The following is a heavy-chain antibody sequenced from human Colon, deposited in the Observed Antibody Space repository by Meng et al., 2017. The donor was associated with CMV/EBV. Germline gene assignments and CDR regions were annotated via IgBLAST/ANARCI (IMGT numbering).Heavy chain of an antibody. CDR1: GFTFGSYW. Sequence: GGSLRLSCAASGFTFGSYWMSWVRQAPGRGLEWVASIVTTGSAAYYADSVKGRFTISRDNAKNSLYLQMSSLSAEDTAVYYCVRDNARVKENIPILVVPQCFDYWGQGTVVTVS. J-gene: IGHJ4*02. CDR2: IVTTGSAA. D-gene: IGHD3-22*01. CDR3: VRDNARVKENIPILVVPQCFDY. V-gene: IGHV3-21*01.